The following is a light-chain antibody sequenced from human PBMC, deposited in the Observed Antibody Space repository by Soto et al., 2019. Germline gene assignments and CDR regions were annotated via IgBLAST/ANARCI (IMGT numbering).Light chain of an antibody. Sequence: QSALTQPPSASGSPGQSVTISCTGTSSDVGGYKYVSWYQHHPGKAPKVVIYEVTKQPSGVPDRFSGSQSGNTASLTVSGLQAEDEADYYCSSYGGTNNVVFGGGTQLTVL. CDR1: SSDVGGYKY. V-gene: IGLV2-8*01. CDR2: EVT. J-gene: IGLJ2*01. CDR3: SSYGGTNNVV.